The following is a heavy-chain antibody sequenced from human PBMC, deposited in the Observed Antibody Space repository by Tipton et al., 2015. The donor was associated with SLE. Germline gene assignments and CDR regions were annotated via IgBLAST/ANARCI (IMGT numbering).Heavy chain of an antibody. CDR1: GGSFSGYY. Sequence: TLSLTCAVYGGSFSGYYWSWIRQPPGKGLEWIGEINHIGSTNYNPSLKSRVTISVDTSKNQLSLKLSSVTAADTAVYYCARGLVPAAHFDYWGQGTLVTVSS. CDR3: ARGLVPAAHFDY. V-gene: IGHV4-34*01. CDR2: INHIGST. D-gene: IGHD2-2*01. J-gene: IGHJ4*02.